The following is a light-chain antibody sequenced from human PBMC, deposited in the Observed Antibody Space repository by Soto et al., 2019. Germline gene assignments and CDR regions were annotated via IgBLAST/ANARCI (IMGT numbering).Light chain of an antibody. J-gene: IGKJ4*01. Sequence: EVVMTQSPATVSVSPGEGVTLSCRASQTISNDLAWYQQKPGQAPRLLIYGASTRATGVPARFSGGGSGTEFTHTIRSLQSEDFAFYYCQQHNKWPPVTFGGGTQVQIK. CDR3: QQHNKWPPVT. CDR1: QTISND. CDR2: GAS. V-gene: IGKV3-15*01.